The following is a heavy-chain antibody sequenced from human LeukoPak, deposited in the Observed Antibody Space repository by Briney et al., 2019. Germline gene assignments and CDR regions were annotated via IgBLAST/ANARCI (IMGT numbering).Heavy chain of an antibody. CDR3: AKTKGYSSSWFEYFQH. CDR1: GFTFSSYA. CDR2: ISGSGGST. J-gene: IGHJ1*01. Sequence: PGGSLRLSCAASGFTFSSYAMSWVRQAPGKGLEWGSAISGSGGSTYYADSVKGRFTISRDNSKNTLYLQMNSLRAEDTAVYYCAKTKGYSSSWFEYFQHWGQGTLVTVSS. V-gene: IGHV3-23*01. D-gene: IGHD6-13*01.